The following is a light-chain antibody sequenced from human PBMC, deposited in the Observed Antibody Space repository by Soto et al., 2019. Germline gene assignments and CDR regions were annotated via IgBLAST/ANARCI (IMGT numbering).Light chain of an antibody. CDR2: DVS. CDR1: SSDVGGYNY. Sequence: QSALTQPASVSGCPGQSITISCTGTSSDVGGYNYVSWYQHHPGKAPKLMIFDVSNRPSGVSNRFSGSKSGNTASLTISGLQPEDEADYYCSSYTTSNTRQIVFGTGTKVTV. CDR3: SSYTTSNTRQIV. J-gene: IGLJ1*01. V-gene: IGLV2-14*03.